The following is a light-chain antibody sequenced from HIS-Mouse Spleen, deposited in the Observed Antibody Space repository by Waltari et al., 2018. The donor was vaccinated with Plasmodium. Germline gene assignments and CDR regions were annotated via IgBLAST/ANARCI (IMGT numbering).Light chain of an antibody. J-gene: IGLJ3*02. V-gene: IGLV3-27*01. Sequence: SYELTQPSSVSVSPGQTARITCSGDVLAKKKYARWFQQKPGQAPVLVIIKDSERPSGIPGRFSGSSSGTTVTLTISGAQVEDEADYYCYSAADNNLVFGGGTKLTVL. CDR1: VLAKKKY. CDR3: YSAADNNLV. CDR2: KDS.